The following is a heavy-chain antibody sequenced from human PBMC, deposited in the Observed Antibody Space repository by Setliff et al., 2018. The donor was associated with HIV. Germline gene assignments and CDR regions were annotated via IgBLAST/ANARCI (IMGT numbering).Heavy chain of an antibody. J-gene: IGHJ4*02. Sequence: ASVKVSCKASGYTFTSYGISWVRQAPGQGLEWMGYINTNTGNPTYAQGFAGRFVFSVDTPVSTAYLQIFSLKAEDTAVYYCARGTRYNFWNIYYIPHEDFDYWGQGTLVTVSS. D-gene: IGHD3-3*01. V-gene: IGHV7-4-1*01. CDR1: GYTFTSYG. CDR3: ARGTRYNFWNIYYIPHEDFDY. CDR2: INTNTGNP.